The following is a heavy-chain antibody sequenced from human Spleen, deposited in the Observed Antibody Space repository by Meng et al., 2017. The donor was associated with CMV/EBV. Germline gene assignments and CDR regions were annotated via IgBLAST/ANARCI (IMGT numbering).Heavy chain of an antibody. D-gene: IGHD4-17*01. Sequence: KAFVYKFDIYGITWVRQAPGQGLEWVGWVSAENGDTDYGQKFQGRVTVTADTFTKTAYMEMRSLRSDDSAMYYCARAGAAVTANFDFWGQGTLVTVSS. CDR3: ARAGAAVTANFDF. V-gene: IGHV1-18*01. CDR1: VYKFDIYG. J-gene: IGHJ4*02. CDR2: VSAENGDT.